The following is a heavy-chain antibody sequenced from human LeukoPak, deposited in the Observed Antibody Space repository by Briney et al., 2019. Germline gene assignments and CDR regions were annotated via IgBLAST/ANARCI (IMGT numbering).Heavy chain of an antibody. V-gene: IGHV3-7*05. CDR1: GFTFGKYW. J-gene: IGHJ3*02. Sequence: GGSLRLSCAASGFTFGKYWMSWVRQAPGKGLEWVANIIQDGSDRYYVDSVKGRFTISRDNAKNSLYLQMNSLRAEDTAVYYCAADAFNMGNDAFDIWGQGTMVTVPS. D-gene: IGHD2/OR15-2a*01. CDR3: AADAFNMGNDAFDI. CDR2: IIQDGSDR.